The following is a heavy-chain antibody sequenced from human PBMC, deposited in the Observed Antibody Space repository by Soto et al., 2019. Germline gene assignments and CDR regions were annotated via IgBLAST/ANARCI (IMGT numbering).Heavy chain of an antibody. CDR1: EGTFSSYA. V-gene: IGHV1-69*01. CDR2: IIPIFGTA. Sequence: QVQLVQSGAEVKKPRSSVKVSCKASEGTFSSYAISWVRQAPGQGLEWMGGIIPIFGTANYAQKFQGRVTITSDESTSTAYMELISLRSEDTDVYYCATETSDGSGGSGYDYYYGMDDWGQGTTVTVSS. CDR3: ATETSDGSGGSGYDYYYGMDD. J-gene: IGHJ6*02. D-gene: IGHD2-15*01.